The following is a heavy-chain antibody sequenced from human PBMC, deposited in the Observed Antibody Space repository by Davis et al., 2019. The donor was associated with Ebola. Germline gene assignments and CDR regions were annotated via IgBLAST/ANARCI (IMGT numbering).Heavy chain of an antibody. CDR3: AKDQEHILQNAFDI. D-gene: IGHD2-21*01. CDR1: GFTFSSYG. J-gene: IGHJ3*02. Sequence: PGGSLRLSCAASGFTFSSYGMHWVRQAPGKGLEWVAVISYDGSNKYYADSVKGRFTISRDNAKNSLYLQMNSLRAEDTALYYCAKDQEHILQNAFDIWGQGTMVTVSS. V-gene: IGHV3-30*18. CDR2: ISYDGSNK.